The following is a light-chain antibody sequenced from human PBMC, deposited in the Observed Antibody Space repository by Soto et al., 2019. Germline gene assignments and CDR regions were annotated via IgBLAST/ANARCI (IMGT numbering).Light chain of an antibody. V-gene: IGKV1-39*01. Sequence: DIQMTQSPSSLSASVGDRVTITCRASQSISSYLNWHQQKPGKAPKLLIYAASNLQSGVPSRFSGSGSGTDFTLTISSLQPEDFATYFCQQSYRTPRTFGQGTKLEIK. CDR3: QQSYRTPRT. J-gene: IGKJ2*02. CDR2: AAS. CDR1: QSISSY.